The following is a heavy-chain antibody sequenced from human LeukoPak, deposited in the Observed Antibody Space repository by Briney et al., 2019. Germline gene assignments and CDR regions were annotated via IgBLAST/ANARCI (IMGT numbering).Heavy chain of an antibody. CDR3: ARDGTPVYYDSSGRGAFDI. CDR2: IRYDGSNK. J-gene: IGHJ3*02. CDR1: GFTFSSYG. D-gene: IGHD3-22*01. Sequence: GGSLRLSCAASGFTFSSYGMHWVRQAPGKGLEWVAFIRYDGSNKYYADSVKGRFTISRDNSKNTLYLQMNSLRAEDTAVYYCARDGTPVYYDSSGRGAFDIWGQGTMVTVSS. V-gene: IGHV3-30*02.